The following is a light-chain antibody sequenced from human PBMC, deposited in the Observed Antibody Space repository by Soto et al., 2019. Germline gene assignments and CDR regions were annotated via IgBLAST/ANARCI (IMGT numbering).Light chain of an antibody. CDR1: TPKLGSNT. Sequence: TQPLSGSWTPVQRFTIHCSGCTPKLGSNTVNWYQQLPGTAPKLLIYSNNQRPSGVPDRFSGSKSGTSASLAISGLQSEDEADYYCAAWDDSLNGPYVFGTGTKVTVL. CDR2: SNN. V-gene: IGLV1-44*01. CDR3: AAWDDSLNGPYV. J-gene: IGLJ1*01.